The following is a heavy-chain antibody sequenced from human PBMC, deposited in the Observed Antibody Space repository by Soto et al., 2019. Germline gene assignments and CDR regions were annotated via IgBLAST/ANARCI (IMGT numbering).Heavy chain of an antibody. Sequence: GSLXVSCAASEFTFSSYAMRWVRQASGKGLEWVSAISGSGGSTYYADSVKGRFTISRDNSKNTLYLQMNSLRAEDTAVYYCAKDKWSQQLVPGFDPWGQGTLVTVSS. CDR3: AKDKWSQQLVPGFDP. D-gene: IGHD6-13*01. CDR2: ISGSGGST. CDR1: EFTFSSYA. V-gene: IGHV3-23*01. J-gene: IGHJ5*02.